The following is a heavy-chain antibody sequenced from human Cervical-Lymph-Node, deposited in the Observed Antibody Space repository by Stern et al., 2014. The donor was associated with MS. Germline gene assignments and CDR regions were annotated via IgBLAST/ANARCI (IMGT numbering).Heavy chain of an antibody. CDR1: GGSFSGYY. V-gene: IGHV4-34*01. CDR2: IYHSGST. CDR3: AGETAVGALSLAEY. Sequence: QVQLQQWGAGLLKPSETLSLTCAVSGGSFSGYYWNWIRQSPGKGLEWIGDIYHSGSTIYNPSLKSRVTISVDTSKNQFSLRLPSVTAADAAVYYCAGETAVGALSLAEYWGQGILVTVSS. J-gene: IGHJ4*01. D-gene: IGHD1-26*01.